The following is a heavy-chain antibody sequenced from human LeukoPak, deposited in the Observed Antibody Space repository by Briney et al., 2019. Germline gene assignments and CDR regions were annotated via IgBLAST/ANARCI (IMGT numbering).Heavy chain of an antibody. D-gene: IGHD3-10*01. Sequence: ASVKVSCKASGYTFTSYDINWVRQATGQGLEWMGWMNTNSGNTGYAQKFQGRVTMTRSTSISTAYMELSSLRSEDTAVYYCARMNYYGSGSVDNWFDPWGQGTLVTVSS. J-gene: IGHJ5*02. CDR2: MNTNSGNT. CDR1: GYTFTSYD. CDR3: ARMNYYGSGSVDNWFDP. V-gene: IGHV1-8*01.